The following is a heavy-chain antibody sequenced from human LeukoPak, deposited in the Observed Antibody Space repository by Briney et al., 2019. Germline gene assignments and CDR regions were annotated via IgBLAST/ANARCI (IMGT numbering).Heavy chain of an antibody. CDR2: IYSGGST. CDR1: GFTVSSNY. Sequence: GGSLRLSCAASGFTVSSNYMSWVRQAPGKGLEWVSDIYSGGSTYYADSVKGRFTISRDNSKNTLYLQMNSLRAEDTAVYYCARDPHTMIVVAADAFDIWGQGTMVTVSS. V-gene: IGHV3-66*01. CDR3: ARDPHTMIVVAADAFDI. J-gene: IGHJ3*02. D-gene: IGHD3-22*01.